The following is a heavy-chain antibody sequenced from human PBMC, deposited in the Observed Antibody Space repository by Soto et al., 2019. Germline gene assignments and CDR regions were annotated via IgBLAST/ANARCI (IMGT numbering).Heavy chain of an antibody. V-gene: IGHV2-26*04. CDR2: IFSNDEK. J-gene: IGHJ5*02. CDR3: ASTYSTSWYWFDP. D-gene: IGHD6-13*01. CDR1: GFSLSNADLG. Sequence: QVTVKESGPVLVKPTETLTLTCTVSGFSLSNADLGVSWIRQPPGKALEWLAHIFSNDEKSYSTSLKSRLTISKDTSKSQVVLTMTNMDPVDTAIYYCASTYSTSWYWFDPWGQGTLVTVSS.